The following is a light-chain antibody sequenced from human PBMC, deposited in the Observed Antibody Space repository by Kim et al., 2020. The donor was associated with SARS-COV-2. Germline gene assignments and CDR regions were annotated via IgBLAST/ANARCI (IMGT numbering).Light chain of an antibody. J-gene: IGKJ4*01. CDR2: GAS. CDR1: QSVSSN. Sequence: SVSPGERATLSCRASQSVSSNLAWYQQKPGQAPRLLIYGASTRATGIPARFSGSGSGTEFTLTISSLQSEDFAVYYCQQYNNWVTFGGGTKVDIK. V-gene: IGKV3-15*01. CDR3: QQYNNWVT.